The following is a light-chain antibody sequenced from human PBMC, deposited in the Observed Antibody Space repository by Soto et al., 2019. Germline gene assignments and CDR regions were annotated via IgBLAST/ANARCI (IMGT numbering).Light chain of an antibody. Sequence: EIVLTQSPGTLSLPPGERATLSCRASQTINRDYLAWYQLKRGQPPRLLIYGASNRATGIPDRFSGSGSGTDFTLTVSRLEPEDFAVYFCQHYGNSPPNTFGGGTKVEIK. V-gene: IGKV3-20*01. CDR2: GAS. CDR3: QHYGNSPPNT. J-gene: IGKJ4*01. CDR1: QTINRDY.